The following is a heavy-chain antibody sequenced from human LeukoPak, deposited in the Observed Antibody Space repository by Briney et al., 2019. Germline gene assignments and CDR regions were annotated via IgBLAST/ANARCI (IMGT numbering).Heavy chain of an antibody. D-gene: IGHD2-21*02. CDR3: ARGPCGGDCYDYYYGMDV. J-gene: IGHJ6*02. Sequence: GSLRLSCAASGFTFSIYSMNWVRQAPGKGLEWIGEINHSGSTNYNPSLKSRVTISVDTSKNQFSLKLSSVTAADTAVYYCARGPCGGDCYDYYYGMDVWGQGTTVTVSS. CDR1: GFTFSIYS. CDR2: INHSGST. V-gene: IGHV4-34*01.